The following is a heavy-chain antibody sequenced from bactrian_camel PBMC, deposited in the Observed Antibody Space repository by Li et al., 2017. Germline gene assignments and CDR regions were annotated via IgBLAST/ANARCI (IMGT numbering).Heavy chain of an antibody. D-gene: IGHD2*01. J-gene: IGHJ4*01. CDR3: AAGQWIPRSYCTAGYAGSNEYNY. V-gene: IGHV3S6*01. Sequence: HVQLVESGGGSVQTGGSLRLSCAVSGNTDSGYCMAWFRQVSGKEREGVAVQYSGDSASYYASSVKGRFTISQDNANNILYLQMNSLTPEDTATYYCAAGQWIPRSYCTAGYAGSNEYNYWGQGTQVTVS. CDR2: QYSGDSAS. CDR1: GNTDSGYC.